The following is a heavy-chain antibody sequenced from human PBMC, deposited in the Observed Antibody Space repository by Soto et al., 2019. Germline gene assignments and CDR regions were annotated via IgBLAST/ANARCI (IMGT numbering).Heavy chain of an antibody. V-gene: IGHV3-7*03. CDR2: IKQDGSEK. CDR1: GFILGSYW. J-gene: IGHJ4*02. D-gene: IGHD1-26*01. Sequence: GGSLRLSCVASGFILGSYWMTWVRQAPGKGLEWVGHIKQDGSEKYYVDSVKGRFTISRDNAKNSLFLQMNSLTAEDTAVYYCARLRIGSYHFEYWGQGTLVTGS. CDR3: ARLRIGSYHFEY.